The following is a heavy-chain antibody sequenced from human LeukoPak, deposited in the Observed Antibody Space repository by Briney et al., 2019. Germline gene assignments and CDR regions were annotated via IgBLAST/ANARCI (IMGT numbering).Heavy chain of an antibody. V-gene: IGHV4-61*01. J-gene: IGHJ4*02. Sequence: KPSETLSLTCTVSGGSLSSGSYYGSWIRQPPGKGLEWIGYIYYSGSTNYNPSLKSRVTISVDTSKNQFSLKLSSVTAADTAVYYCARGSGYSPDYWGQGTLVTVSS. CDR3: ARGSGYSPDY. D-gene: IGHD6-13*01. CDR2: IYYSGST. CDR1: GGSLSSGSYY.